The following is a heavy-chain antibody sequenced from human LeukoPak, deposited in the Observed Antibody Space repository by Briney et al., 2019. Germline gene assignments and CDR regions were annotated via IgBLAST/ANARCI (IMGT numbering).Heavy chain of an antibody. Sequence: RPGGSLRLSCAASGFTVSSNYMTWVRQAPGKGLEWVSVIYSGDNPYYADSVKGRFTISRDKSKNTLYLQMNSLRAEDTAVYYCARGYGSGSYYNPFDYWGQGTLVTVSS. D-gene: IGHD3-10*01. CDR2: IYSGDNP. CDR3: ARGYGSGSYYNPFDY. CDR1: GFTVSSNY. V-gene: IGHV3-53*01. J-gene: IGHJ4*02.